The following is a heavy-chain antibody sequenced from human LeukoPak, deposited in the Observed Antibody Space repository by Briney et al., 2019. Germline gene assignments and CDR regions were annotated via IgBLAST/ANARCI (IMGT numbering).Heavy chain of an antibody. CDR1: GYTFTSYG. J-gene: IGHJ5*02. CDR2: ISAYNGYT. D-gene: IGHD3-22*01. V-gene: IGHV1-18*01. Sequence: GASVKVSCKASGYTFTSYGISWVRQAPGQGLEWMGWISAYNGYTKYAEKLQGRVTMTTDTSTSTAYMEQRSLRSDDTAVYYCARAKYDSSGYYWFDPWGQGTLVTVSS. CDR3: ARAKYDSSGYYWFDP.